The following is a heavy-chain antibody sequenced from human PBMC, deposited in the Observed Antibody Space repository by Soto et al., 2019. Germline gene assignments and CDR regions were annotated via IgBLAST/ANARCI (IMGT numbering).Heavy chain of an antibody. CDR2: IDPKDSYI. J-gene: IGHJ6*04. V-gene: IGHV5-10-1*01. Sequence: GGSLKISCKGSGFRFTTYRMRWVRQMPGKGLEWVSGIDPKDSYINYSPSFQGHVTISADKSINTPYLQLSSLKASDTAMYYCARHGGERYFFSTSCYRNYNYGMAFWGKGTTVTVSS. CDR3: ARHGGERYFFSTSCYRNYNYGMAF. CDR1: GFRFTTYR. D-gene: IGHD2-2*01.